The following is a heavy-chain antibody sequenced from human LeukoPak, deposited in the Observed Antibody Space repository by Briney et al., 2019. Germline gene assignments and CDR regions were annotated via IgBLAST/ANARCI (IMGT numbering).Heavy chain of an antibody. Sequence: GGSLRLSCAASGFTVGSNYMSWVRQAPGKGLEWVSVIYSGGSTYYADSVKGRFTISRDNSKNTLYLQMNSLRAEDTAVYYCAREGSSGRFFGYWGQGTLVTVSS. CDR3: AREGSSGRFFGY. CDR1: GFTVGSNY. V-gene: IGHV3-53*01. D-gene: IGHD6-6*01. J-gene: IGHJ4*02. CDR2: IYSGGST.